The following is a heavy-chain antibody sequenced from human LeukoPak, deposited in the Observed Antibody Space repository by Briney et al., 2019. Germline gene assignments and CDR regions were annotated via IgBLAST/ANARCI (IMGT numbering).Heavy chain of an antibody. J-gene: IGHJ6*04. V-gene: IGHV3-7*01. CDR2: IKQDGSEK. CDR3: ARDPPAASTGV. Sequence: PGGSLRLSCAASGFTFSSYWMCWVRQAPGKGLEWVANIKQDGSEKYYVDSVRGRFTISRDNAKNSLYLQMNSLRAEDTAVYYCARDPPAASTGVWGKGTTVTVSS. CDR1: GFTFSSYW. D-gene: IGHD2-2*01.